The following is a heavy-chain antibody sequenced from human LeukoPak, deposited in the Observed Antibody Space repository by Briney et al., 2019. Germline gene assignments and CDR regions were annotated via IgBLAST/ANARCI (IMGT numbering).Heavy chain of an antibody. CDR1: GGSISSYY. CDR2: IYTSGST. CDR3: ARDTYYGSGSYSRFDP. D-gene: IGHD3-10*01. V-gene: IGHV4-4*07. Sequence: SETLSLTCTVSGGSISSYYWSWIRQPAGKGLGWIGRIYTSGSTNYNPSLKSRVTMSVDTSKNQFSLKLSSVTAADTAVYYCARDTYYGSGSYSRFDPWGQGTLVTVSS. J-gene: IGHJ5*02.